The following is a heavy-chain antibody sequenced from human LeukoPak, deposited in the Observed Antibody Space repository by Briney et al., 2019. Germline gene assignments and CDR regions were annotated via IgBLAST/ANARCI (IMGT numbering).Heavy chain of an antibody. CDR3: ARDRLLGINWHFDL. D-gene: IGHD7-27*01. Sequence: GGSLRLSCAASGFTFSSYWMSWVRPAPGKGLEWVANIKQDGSEKYYADSVKGRFTISRDNAKNSLYLQMNSLRAEDTAVYYCARDRLLGINWHFDLWGRGTLVTVSS. V-gene: IGHV3-7*01. CDR1: GFTFSSYW. CDR2: IKQDGSEK. J-gene: IGHJ2*01.